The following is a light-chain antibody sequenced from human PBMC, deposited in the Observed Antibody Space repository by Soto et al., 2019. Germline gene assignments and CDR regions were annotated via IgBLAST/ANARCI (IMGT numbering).Light chain of an antibody. CDR3: QQFET. CDR2: GAS. CDR1: QSVTNNY. Sequence: EIVLTQSPGTLSLSPGERATLSCRASQSVTNNYLAWYQQKPSQAPRLLIFGASSRATGIPDRFSGSGSGTDFTLTINRLEPEDFAVYYCQQFETFGGGTKVDI. J-gene: IGKJ4*01. V-gene: IGKV3-20*01.